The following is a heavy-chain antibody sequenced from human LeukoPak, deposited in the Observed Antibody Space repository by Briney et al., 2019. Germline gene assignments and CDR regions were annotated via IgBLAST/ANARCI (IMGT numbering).Heavy chain of an antibody. CDR2: IYYSGST. Sequence: PSETLSLNCTVSGGSISSYYWSWIRQPPGKGLEWIGYIYYSGSTNYNPSLKSRVTISVDTSKNQFSLKLSSVTAADTAVYYCARLNVGSLAVAFDIWGQGTMVTVSS. J-gene: IGHJ3*02. V-gene: IGHV4-59*08. CDR3: ARLNVGSLAVAFDI. CDR1: GGSISSYY.